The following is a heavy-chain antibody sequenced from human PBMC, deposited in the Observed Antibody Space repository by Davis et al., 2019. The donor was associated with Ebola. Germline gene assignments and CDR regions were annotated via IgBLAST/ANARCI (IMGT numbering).Heavy chain of an antibody. J-gene: IGHJ2*01. V-gene: IGHV3-48*02. D-gene: IGHD2-21*02. CDR3: VRDPALVVTGGGWFFGL. Sequence: GESLKISCAASGFTFDDYAMHWVRQAPGKGLEWVSYISSSSSTIYYADSVKGRFTISRDNARNSLYLQMNSLRDEDTAVYYCVRDPALVVTGGGWFFGLWGRGTLVTVSS. CDR2: ISSSSSTI. CDR1: GFTFDDYA.